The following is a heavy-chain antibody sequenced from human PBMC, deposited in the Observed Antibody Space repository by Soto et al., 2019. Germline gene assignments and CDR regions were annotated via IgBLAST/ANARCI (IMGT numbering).Heavy chain of an antibody. CDR2: ISGSGGST. D-gene: IGHD3-22*01. CDR3: AKVHSSGYNDY. V-gene: IGHV3-23*01. CDR1: GGSIRNFH. J-gene: IGHJ4*02. Sequence: ETLSLTCTISGGSIRNFHWSWVRQAPGKGLEWVSAISGSGGSTYYADSVKGRFTISRDNSKNTLYLQMNSLRAEDTAVYYCAKVHSSGYNDYWGQGTLVTVS.